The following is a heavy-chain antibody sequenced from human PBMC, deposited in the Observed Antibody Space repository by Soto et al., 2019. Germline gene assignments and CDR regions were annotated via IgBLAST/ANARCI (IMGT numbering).Heavy chain of an antibody. CDR3: ARDPCSSASCYLRYFDA. D-gene: IGHD2-2*01. CDR1: GYTFTSYG. V-gene: IGHV1-18*01. Sequence: ASVKVSCKASGYTFTSYGIIWVRQAPGEGLEWMGWISTYNGNTKYAQKVQGRVTMTTDTSTNTAYMEVRSLRSDDTAVYYCARDPCSSASCYLRYFDAWGRGTLVTVSS. J-gene: IGHJ5*02. CDR2: ISTYNGNT.